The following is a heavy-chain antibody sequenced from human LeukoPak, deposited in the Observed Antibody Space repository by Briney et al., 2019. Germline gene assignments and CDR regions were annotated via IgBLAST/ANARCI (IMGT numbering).Heavy chain of an antibody. D-gene: IGHD5-18*01. V-gene: IGHV4-30-4*08. J-gene: IGHJ4*02. Sequence: PSETLSLTCTVSGGSISSGDYYWSWIRQPPGKGLEWIGYIYYSGSTYYNPSLKSRVTISVDTSKNQFSLKLSSVTAADTAVYYCARDEDTAINYWGREPWSPSPQ. CDR2: IYYSGST. CDR1: GGSISSGDYY. CDR3: ARDEDTAINY.